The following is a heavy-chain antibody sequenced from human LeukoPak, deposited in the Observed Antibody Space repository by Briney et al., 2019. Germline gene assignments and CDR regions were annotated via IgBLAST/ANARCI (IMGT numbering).Heavy chain of an antibody. D-gene: IGHD2-2*02. CDR3: ARLDQLLYSKGSNQQKVYFQH. CDR2: INPSGGST. CDR1: GYTFTSYY. J-gene: IGHJ1*01. Sequence: GASVKVSCKAYGYTFTSYYMHWVRQAPGQGLEWMGIINPSGGSTSYAQKFQGRVTMTRDTSTSTVYMELSSLRSEDTAVYYCARLDQLLYSKGSNQQKVYFQHWGQGTLVTVSS. V-gene: IGHV1-46*01.